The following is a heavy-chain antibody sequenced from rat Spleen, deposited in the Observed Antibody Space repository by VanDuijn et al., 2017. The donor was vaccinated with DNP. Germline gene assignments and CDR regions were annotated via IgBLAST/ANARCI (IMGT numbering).Heavy chain of an antibody. D-gene: IGHD1-1*01. CDR3: AREGPTVLDY. CDR1: GYTFTTYY. J-gene: IGHJ2*01. CDR2: INKGSGGT. Sequence: QVQLQQSGAELAKPGSSVKIPCRASGYTFTTYYIGWIKQTTRQGLEFIGYINKGSGGTNYNEKFKGKATLSVDKSSSTAFMELSSLTPDDSAVYYCAREGPTVLDYWGQGVMVTVSS. V-gene: IGHV1-43*01.